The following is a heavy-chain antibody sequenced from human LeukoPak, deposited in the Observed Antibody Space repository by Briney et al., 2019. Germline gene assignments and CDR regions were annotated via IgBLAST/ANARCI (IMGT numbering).Heavy chain of an antibody. CDR1: GGSFSGYY. Sequence: SETLSLTCAVYGGSFSGYYWSWIRQPPGKGLEWIGEINHSGGTNYNPSLKSRVTISVDTSKNQFSLKLSSVTAADTAVYYCARGSTVFDYWGQGTLVTVSS. J-gene: IGHJ4*02. V-gene: IGHV4-34*01. CDR3: ARGSTVFDY. CDR2: INHSGGT. D-gene: IGHD4-17*01.